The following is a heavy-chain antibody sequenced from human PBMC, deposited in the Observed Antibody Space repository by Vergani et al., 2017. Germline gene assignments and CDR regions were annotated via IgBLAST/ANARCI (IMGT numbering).Heavy chain of an antibody. CDR3: ARDHTFYGDYDAFDI. J-gene: IGHJ3*02. CDR1: GYTFTSYY. D-gene: IGHD4-17*01. V-gene: IGHV1-46*01. CDR2: INPSGGST. Sequence: QVQLVQSGAAVKKPGASVKVSCKASGYTFTSYYMHWVRQAPGQGLEWMGIINPSGGSTSYAQKFQGRVTMTRDTSTSTVYMELSSLRSEDTAVYYCARDHTFYGDYDAFDIGGQGTMVTVAS.